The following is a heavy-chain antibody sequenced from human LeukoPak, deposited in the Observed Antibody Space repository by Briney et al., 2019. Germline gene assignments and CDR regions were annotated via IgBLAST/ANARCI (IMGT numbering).Heavy chain of an antibody. D-gene: IGHD3-10*01. CDR2: ISGSGGST. CDR1: GFTFSSYA. Sequence: GGSLRLSCAASGFTFSSYAMSWVRQAPGKGLEWVSAISGSGGSTYYADSVKGRFTISRDNSKNTLYLQMNSPRAEDTAVYYCAKYPLRTRRLMDVWGQGTTVTVSS. CDR3: AKYPLRTRRLMDV. V-gene: IGHV3-23*01. J-gene: IGHJ6*02.